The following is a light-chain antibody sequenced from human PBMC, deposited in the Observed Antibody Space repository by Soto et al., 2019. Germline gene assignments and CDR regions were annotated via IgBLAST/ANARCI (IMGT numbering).Light chain of an antibody. Sequence: DIQMTQSPSTLSASVGDRVTITCRASQSISSWLAWYQQKPGKAPKLLIYDASSLESGVPSRFSGSGSGTEFTLTISSLQPDDFATYYCQRYNSYSRTFGQGTQGGYQ. CDR1: QSISSW. CDR3: QRYNSYSRT. CDR2: DAS. V-gene: IGKV1-5*01. J-gene: IGKJ1*01.